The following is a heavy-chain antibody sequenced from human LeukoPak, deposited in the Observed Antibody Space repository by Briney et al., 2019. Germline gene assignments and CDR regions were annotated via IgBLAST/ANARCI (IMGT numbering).Heavy chain of an antibody. Sequence: GASVKVSCKASGGTFSSYAISWLRQAPGQGLEWMGGIIPIFGTANYAQKFQGRVTITADESTSTAYMELSSLRSEDTAVYYCARVREAYYDFWNFALDYWGQGTLVTVSS. CDR3: ARVREAYYDFWNFALDY. V-gene: IGHV1-69*13. D-gene: IGHD3-3*01. CDR2: IIPIFGTA. CDR1: GGTFSSYA. J-gene: IGHJ4*02.